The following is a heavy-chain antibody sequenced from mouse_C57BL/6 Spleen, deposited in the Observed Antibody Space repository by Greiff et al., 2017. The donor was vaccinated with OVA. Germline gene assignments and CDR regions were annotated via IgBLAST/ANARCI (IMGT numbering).Heavy chain of an antibody. J-gene: IGHJ3*01. CDR2: IDPSDSYT. Sequence: QVQLQQPGAELVLPGASVKLSCKASGYTFTSYWMHWVKQRPGQGLEWIGEIDPSDSYTNYNQKFKGKSTLTVDKSSSTAYMQLSSLTSEDSAVYYCARRYEYGEAWFADWGKGTLVTVSA. CDR3: ARRYEYGEAWFAD. D-gene: IGHD2-4*01. CDR1: GYTFTSYW. V-gene: IGHV1-69*01.